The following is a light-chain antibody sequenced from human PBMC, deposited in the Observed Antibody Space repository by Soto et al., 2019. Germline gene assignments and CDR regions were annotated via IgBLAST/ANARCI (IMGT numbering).Light chain of an antibody. CDR1: QTVLFASNNKNY. CDR2: WAS. V-gene: IGKV4-1*01. CDR3: QQYYTIPIT. Sequence: DILLTQSPDSLAVSLGERATINCKSSQTVLFASNNKNYLAWYQQKPGQAPKLLIYWASARESGVPDRFSGSGSETDFNFTITRLQAEDVAVYYCQQYYTIPITFGGGTKV. J-gene: IGKJ4*01.